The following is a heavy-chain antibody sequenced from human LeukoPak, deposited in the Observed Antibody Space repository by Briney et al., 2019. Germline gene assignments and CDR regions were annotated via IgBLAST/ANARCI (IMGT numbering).Heavy chain of an antibody. CDR1: GFTFSDYY. CDR3: ARDRGDTYAWGY. J-gene: IGHJ4*02. Sequence: PGGSLRLSCAASGFTFSDYYMTWIRQAPGKGLEWVSVFYSGGSTYYADSVKGRFTISRDNSKNTVYLQMNSLRAEDTAVYYCARDRGDTYAWGYWGQGTLVTVSS. V-gene: IGHV3-53*01. CDR2: FYSGGST. D-gene: IGHD5-18*01.